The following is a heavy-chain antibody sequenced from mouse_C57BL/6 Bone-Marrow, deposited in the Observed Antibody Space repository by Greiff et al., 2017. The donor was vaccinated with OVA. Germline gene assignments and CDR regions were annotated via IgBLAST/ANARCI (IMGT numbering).Heavy chain of an antibody. CDR3: ASLYYSNPGYAMDY. J-gene: IGHJ4*01. Sequence: QVQLQQSGAELVRPGTSVKVSCKASGYAFTHYLIEWVKQRHGQGIEWIGVINPGSGGTNYNEKFKGKAKLTAEKSSSTAYIQLSSLTSEDSAVYFCASLYYSNPGYAMDYWGQGTSVTVSS. CDR1: GYAFTHYL. CDR2: INPGSGGT. D-gene: IGHD2-5*01. V-gene: IGHV1-54*01.